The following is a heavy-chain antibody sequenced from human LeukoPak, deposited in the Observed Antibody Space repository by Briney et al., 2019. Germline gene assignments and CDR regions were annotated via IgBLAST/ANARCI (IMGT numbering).Heavy chain of an antibody. CDR3: ARDIVVVTGGIKWFDP. CDR2: ISAYNGNT. D-gene: IGHD2-2*02. J-gene: IGHJ5*02. V-gene: IGHV1-18*01. CDR1: GYTFTSYG. Sequence: ASVKVSCKASGYTFTSYGISWVRQAPGQGLEWMGWISAYNGNTNYAQKLQGRVTMTTDTSTSTAYMELRSLRSDDTAVYYFARDIVVVTGGIKWFDPWGQGTLVNVFS.